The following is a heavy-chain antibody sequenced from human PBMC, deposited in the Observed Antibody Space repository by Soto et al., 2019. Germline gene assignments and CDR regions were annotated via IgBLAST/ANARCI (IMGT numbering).Heavy chain of an antibody. CDR2: IYSGGST. J-gene: IGHJ6*02. D-gene: IGHD1-1*01. Sequence: EVQLVESGGGLIQPGGSLRLSCAASGFTVSSNYMSWVRQAPGKGLEWVSVIYSGGSTYYADSVKGRFTISRDNSKNTLYLQMNSLRAEDTAVYYCARGRYDPFYYYYGMDVWGQGTTVTVSS. CDR1: GFTVSSNY. CDR3: ARGRYDPFYYYYGMDV. V-gene: IGHV3-53*01.